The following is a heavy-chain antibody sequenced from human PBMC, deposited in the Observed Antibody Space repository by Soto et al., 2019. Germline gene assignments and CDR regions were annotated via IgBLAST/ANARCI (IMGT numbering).Heavy chain of an antibody. CDR3: AREPPEGYHFDY. CDR2: IDFRSNSI. V-gene: IGHV3-11*01. CDR1: GFSFSDYY. J-gene: IGHJ4*02. D-gene: IGHD5-12*01. Sequence: GGSLRLSCAASGFSFSDYYMSWIRQAPGKGLEWVSYIDFRSNSIYYADSVKGRFTISRDNAKNSLYLQMSSLRSEDTAVYYCAREPPEGYHFDYWGQGTLVTVSS.